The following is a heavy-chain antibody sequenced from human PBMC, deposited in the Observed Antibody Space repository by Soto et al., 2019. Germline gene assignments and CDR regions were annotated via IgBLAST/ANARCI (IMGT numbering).Heavy chain of an antibody. J-gene: IGHJ4*02. CDR1: GFHFSSYA. CDR2: ISGSGGST. Sequence: PGGSLRLSCAASGFHFSSYAMHWVRQAPGKGLEWVAAISGSGGSTYYADSVKGRFTISRDNSKNTLYLQMNSLRAEDTAVYYCATLVNWNYAPEKYWGQGTLVTVS. D-gene: IGHD1-7*01. V-gene: IGHV3-23*01. CDR3: ATLVNWNYAPEKY.